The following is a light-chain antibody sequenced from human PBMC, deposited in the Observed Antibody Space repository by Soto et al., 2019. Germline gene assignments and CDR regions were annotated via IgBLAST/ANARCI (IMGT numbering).Light chain of an antibody. CDR1: QSVSSN. CDR2: GAS. Sequence: EIVMTQSPATLSVSPGERATLSCRASQSVSSNLAWYQQKPGQAPRLLIYGASTRATAIPARFSGSGSGTELPLTISSLQSEDFAVYYCQQYNNWPVTFGQGNKVEI. J-gene: IGKJ1*01. CDR3: QQYNNWPVT. V-gene: IGKV3-15*01.